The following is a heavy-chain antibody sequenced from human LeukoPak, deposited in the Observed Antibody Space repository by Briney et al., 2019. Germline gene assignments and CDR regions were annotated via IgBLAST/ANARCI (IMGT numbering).Heavy chain of an antibody. CDR3: ARRGRYCSGGSCYALDY. CDR2: INPNSGGT. J-gene: IGHJ4*02. D-gene: IGHD2-15*01. CDR1: GYTFTGYY. V-gene: IGHV1-2*02. Sequence: GASVKVSCKASGYTFTGYYMHWVRQAPGQGLEWMGLINPNSGGTNYAQKFQGRVTMTRDTSISTAYMELSRLRSDDTAVYYCARRGRYCSGGSCYALDYWGQGTLVTVSS.